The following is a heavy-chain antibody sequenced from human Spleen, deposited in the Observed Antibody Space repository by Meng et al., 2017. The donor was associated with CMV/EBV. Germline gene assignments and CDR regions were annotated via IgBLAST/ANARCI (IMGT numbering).Heavy chain of an antibody. CDR2: IYYAGST. J-gene: IGHJ4*02. CDR1: GVSLSSSSYY. CDR3: VRISPTAVGTAYDY. D-gene: IGHD6-13*01. Sequence: ESLKISCTASGVSLSSSSYYWGWIRQPPGKGLEWIGNIYYAGSTYYNPSLKSRVTMSSDTSTNGFSLRLSSVTAGDTAVYYCVRISPTAVGTAYDYWGQGILVTVSS. V-gene: IGHV4-39*07.